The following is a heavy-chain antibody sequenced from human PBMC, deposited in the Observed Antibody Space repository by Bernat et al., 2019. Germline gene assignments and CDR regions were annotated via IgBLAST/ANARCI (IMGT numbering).Heavy chain of an antibody. CDR2: ISSSSSTI. Sequence: EVQLVESGGGLVQPGGSLRLSCAASGFTFSSYSMNWVRQAPGKGLEWVSYISSSSSTIYYADSVKGRFTISRDNAQNSLYLQMNSLRAEDTAVYYCARDSAIVGATSWAFDIWGQGTMVTVSS. D-gene: IGHD1-26*01. CDR3: ARDSAIVGATSWAFDI. J-gene: IGHJ3*02. V-gene: IGHV3-48*01. CDR1: GFTFSSYS.